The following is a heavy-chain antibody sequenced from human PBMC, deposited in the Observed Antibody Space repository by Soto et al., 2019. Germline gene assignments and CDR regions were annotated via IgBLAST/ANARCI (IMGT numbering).Heavy chain of an antibody. D-gene: IGHD6-13*01. CDR3: AKHGPQYSSSLTHY. CDR1: GFTFSSYA. V-gene: IGHV3-23*01. J-gene: IGHJ4*02. CDR2: ISGSGDIT. Sequence: EVRLLESGGGLIQPGESLRLSCAASGFTFSSYAMSWVRQAPGKGLEWVSAISGSGDITYYADSVKGRFTIARDNSKNTLYLQMNSLRAEDTAVYYCAKHGPQYSSSLTHYWGQGTLVTVSS.